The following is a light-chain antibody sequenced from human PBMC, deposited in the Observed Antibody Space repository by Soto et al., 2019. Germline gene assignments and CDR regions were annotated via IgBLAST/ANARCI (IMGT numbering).Light chain of an antibody. CDR3: SSYAGSNNYV. CDR1: SRDVVVYDF. J-gene: IGLJ1*01. V-gene: IGLV2-8*01. Sequence: QSVLTQPPSASGSPGQSVTISCTGTSRDVVVYDFVSWYQQHPGKAPKLMIHEVSKRPSGVPDRFSGSKSGNTASLTVSGLQAEDEADYYCSSYAGSNNYVFGTG. CDR2: EVS.